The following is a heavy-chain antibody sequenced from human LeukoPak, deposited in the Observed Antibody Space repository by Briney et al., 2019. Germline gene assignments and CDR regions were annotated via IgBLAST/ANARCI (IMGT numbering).Heavy chain of an antibody. Sequence: SGGSLRLSCAASGFTFSSYEMNWVRQAPGKGLEWVSYISSSGSTIYYADSVKGRFTISRDNAKNSLYLQMNSLRAEDTAVYYCVRDQGGERWFDPWGQGTLVTVSS. CDR2: ISSSGSTI. CDR1: GFTFSSYE. V-gene: IGHV3-48*03. J-gene: IGHJ5*02. CDR3: VRDQGGERWFDP. D-gene: IGHD3-16*01.